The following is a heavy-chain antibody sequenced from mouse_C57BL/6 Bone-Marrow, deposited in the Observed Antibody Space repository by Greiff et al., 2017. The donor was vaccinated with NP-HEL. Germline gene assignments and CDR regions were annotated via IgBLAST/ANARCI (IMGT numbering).Heavy chain of an antibody. Sequence: DVKLVESGGGLVKPGGSLKLSCAASGFTFSSYAMSWVRQTPEKRLEWVATISDGGSYTYYPDNVKGRFTISRDNAKNNLYLQMSHLKSEDTAMYYCAREGVWGSDDWGQGTTLTVSS. CDR1: GFTFSSYA. D-gene: IGHD2-10*02. V-gene: IGHV5-4*01. CDR3: AREGVWGSDD. CDR2: ISDGGSYT. J-gene: IGHJ2*01.